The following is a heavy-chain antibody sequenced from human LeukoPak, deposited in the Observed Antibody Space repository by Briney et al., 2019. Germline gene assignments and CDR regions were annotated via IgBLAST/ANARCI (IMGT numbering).Heavy chain of an antibody. D-gene: IGHD4-23*01. V-gene: IGHV4-39*01. Sequence: SETLSLTCTVSGGSISSSSYYWGWIRQPPGKGLEWIGSIYYSGSTYYNPSLKSRVTISVDTSKNQFSLKLSSVTAADTAVYYCARYDDYGGNSAYFDYWGQGTLVTVSS. J-gene: IGHJ4*02. CDR2: IYYSGST. CDR3: ARYDDYGGNSAYFDY. CDR1: GGSISSSSYY.